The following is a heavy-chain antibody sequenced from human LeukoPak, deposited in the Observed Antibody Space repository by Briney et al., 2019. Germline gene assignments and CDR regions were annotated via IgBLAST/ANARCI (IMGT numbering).Heavy chain of an antibody. D-gene: IGHD2-2*02. CDR2: IFYSGTT. V-gene: IGHV4-59*12. Sequence: SETLSLTCTVSGGSISSYYWSWIRQPPGKGLEWIGYIFYSGTTNYNPSLKSRVTISVDTSKNQFSLNLSSVTAADTAVYYCARELVVVPAAIRWGQGTLVTVSS. CDR1: GGSISSYY. CDR3: ARELVVVPAAIR. J-gene: IGHJ4*02.